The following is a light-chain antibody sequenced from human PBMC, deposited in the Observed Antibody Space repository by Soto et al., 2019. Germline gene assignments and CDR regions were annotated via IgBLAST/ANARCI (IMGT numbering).Light chain of an antibody. V-gene: IGLV2-11*01. CDR2: DVR. CDR1: SSDVGGYNY. J-gene: IGLJ3*02. CDR3: CSYAGSYSRV. Sequence: QSALTQPRSVSGSPGQSVTISCTGTSSDVGGYNYVSWYQHDPGKAPNLMISDVRKRPAGVPDRFSGSKSGNTASLTIAGLQEDDEADYYCCSYAGSYSRVFGGGTQLTVL.